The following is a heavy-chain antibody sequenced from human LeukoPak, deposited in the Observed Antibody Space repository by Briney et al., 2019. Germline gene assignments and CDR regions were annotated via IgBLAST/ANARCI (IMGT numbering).Heavy chain of an antibody. CDR1: GFTLSSYA. CDR3: ARAPVTTCRGTFCYPFDY. J-gene: IGHJ4*02. CDR2: MSDTGNT. V-gene: IGHV3-23*01. Sequence: GSLRLSCAASGFTLSSYAMSWVRQAPGKGLEWVAAMSDTGNTYHAESVRGRFTISRDSSRNTLFLQMNRLRPEDAAIYYCARAPVTTCRGTFCYPFDYWGLGTLVTVSS. D-gene: IGHD1-1*01.